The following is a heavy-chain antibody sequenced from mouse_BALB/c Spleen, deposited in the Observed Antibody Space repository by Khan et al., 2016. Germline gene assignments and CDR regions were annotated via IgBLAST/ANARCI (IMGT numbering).Heavy chain of an antibody. Sequence: EVQLVESGGGLVKPGGSLKLSCAASGFTFSIYAMSWVRRTPEQRLEWVASISSGGSTYYPDSVKGRFTISRDNARNILYLQMSSLRSEDTAMYYCARGYGNFVNPHYAMDYWGQGTSVTVSS. J-gene: IGHJ4*01. CDR2: ISSGGST. V-gene: IGHV5-6-5*01. D-gene: IGHD2-1*01. CDR1: GFTFSIYA. CDR3: ARGYGNFVNPHYAMDY.